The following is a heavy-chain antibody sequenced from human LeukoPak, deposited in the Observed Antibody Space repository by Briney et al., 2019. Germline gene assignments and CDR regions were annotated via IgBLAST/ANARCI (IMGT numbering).Heavy chain of an antibody. Sequence: ASVKVSCKASGYTFTGYYFHWVRQAPGQGLELMGWINPNSGATNYAQKFQGRVTMTRDTSISTAYMELSRLRSDDTAVYYCATNYYDNSGYYYIAFDMWGQGTTVTVSS. CDR3: ATNYYDNSGYYYIAFDM. D-gene: IGHD3-22*01. V-gene: IGHV1-2*02. CDR1: GYTFTGYY. CDR2: INPNSGAT. J-gene: IGHJ3*02.